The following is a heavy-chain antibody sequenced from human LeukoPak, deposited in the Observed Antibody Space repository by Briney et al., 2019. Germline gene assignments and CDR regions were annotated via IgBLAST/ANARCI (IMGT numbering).Heavy chain of an antibody. J-gene: IGHJ4*02. CDR1: GFTFSSYA. CDR3: AEVGPGWYLGY. D-gene: IGHD6-19*01. CDR2: ISGSGGST. Sequence: PGGSLRLSCAASGFTFSSYAMSWVRQAPGKGLEWVSAISGSGGSTTYADSVKGRFTISRDNSNNTLYLQMNSLRAEATAVFYFAEVGPGWYLGYWGQGTLVTVSS. V-gene: IGHV3-23*01.